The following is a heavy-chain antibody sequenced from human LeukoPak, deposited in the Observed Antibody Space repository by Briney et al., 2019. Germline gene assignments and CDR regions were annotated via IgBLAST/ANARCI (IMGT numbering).Heavy chain of an antibody. D-gene: IGHD3-3*01. CDR3: ARGYDFWSGQNWFDP. Sequence: PSETLSLTCTVSGASVSSGSYYWNWIRQPPGKGLEWIGYIYYSGSTNYNPSLKSRVTISLDTSKNQFSLKLTSVIAADTAVYYCARGYDFWSGQNWFDPWGQGTLVTVSS. J-gene: IGHJ5*02. V-gene: IGHV4-61*01. CDR1: GASVSSGSYY. CDR2: IYYSGST.